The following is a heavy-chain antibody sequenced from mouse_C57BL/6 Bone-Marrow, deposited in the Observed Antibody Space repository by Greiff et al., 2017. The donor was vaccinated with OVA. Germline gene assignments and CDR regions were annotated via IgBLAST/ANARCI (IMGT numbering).Heavy chain of an antibody. CDR3: ARNQGGSYYAMDY. Sequence: VMLVESGPGLVAPSQRLSITCTVSGFSLTSYAISWVRQPPGKGLEWLGVIWTGGGTNYNSALKSRLSISKDNSKSQVFLKMNSLQTDDTARYYCARNQGGSYYAMDYWGQGTSVTVSS. D-gene: IGHD3-2*02. V-gene: IGHV2-9-1*01. CDR2: IWTGGGT. CDR1: GFSLTSYA. J-gene: IGHJ4*01.